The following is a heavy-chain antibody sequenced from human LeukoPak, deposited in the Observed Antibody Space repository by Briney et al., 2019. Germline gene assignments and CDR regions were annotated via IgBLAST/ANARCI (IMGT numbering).Heavy chain of an antibody. J-gene: IGHJ4*02. V-gene: IGHV3-48*03. CDR1: RFTFSSYE. CDR3: ARDPAIGYFDY. Sequence: GGSLRPSCAASRFTFSSYEMNWVRQAPGKGLEWVSDISRSGSDVYYADSVKGRFTISRDNAKNLVYLQMNNLRVEDTAVYYCARDPAIGYFDYWGQGTLVTVSS. CDR2: ISRSGSDV. D-gene: IGHD3-22*01.